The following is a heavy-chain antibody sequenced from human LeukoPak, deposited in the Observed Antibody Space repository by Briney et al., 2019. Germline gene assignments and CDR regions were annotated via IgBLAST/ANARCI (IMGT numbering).Heavy chain of an antibody. V-gene: IGHV1-46*01. J-gene: IGHJ4*02. CDR3: ARDSRLWSVDY. D-gene: IGHD2-8*02. Sequence: ASVKVSCKTSGYTFTSYKTHWVRQAPGQGLEWMGIINPSDESTSYAQNFQGRVAMTRDTSTSTVYMELSSLRADDTAVYYCARDSRLWSVDYWGQGTLVTVSS. CDR1: GYTFTSYK. CDR2: INPSDEST.